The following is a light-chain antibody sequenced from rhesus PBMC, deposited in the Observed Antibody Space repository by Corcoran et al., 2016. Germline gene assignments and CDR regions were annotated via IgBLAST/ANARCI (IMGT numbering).Light chain of an antibody. CDR3: QQRNSCPLT. V-gene: IGKV1-33*01. Sequence: DIQMTQSPSSLSASVGDKVTITCRASQGIGNALAWYQQKPGKAPNLLIYSASTLQSGVPSRFSGGGSGTDFSLTISSLQPENFAVYYCQQRNSCPLTFGGGTKVEI. CDR2: SAS. J-gene: IGKJ4*01. CDR1: QGIGNA.